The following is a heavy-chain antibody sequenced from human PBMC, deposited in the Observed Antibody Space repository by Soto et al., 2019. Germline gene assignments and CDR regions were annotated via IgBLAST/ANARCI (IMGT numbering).Heavy chain of an antibody. Sequence: QVQLVQSGAEVKKPGASVKVSCKASGYTFTSYGISWVRQAPGQGLEWMGWISAYNGNTNYAQKLQGRVTMTTDTSTSTAYMELRSLRSDDTAVYYCARDLHDYIWGSYRLAYYDYMDVWGKGTTVTVSS. V-gene: IGHV1-18*01. D-gene: IGHD3-16*02. CDR3: ARDLHDYIWGSYRLAYYDYMDV. CDR2: ISAYNGNT. CDR1: GYTFTSYG. J-gene: IGHJ6*03.